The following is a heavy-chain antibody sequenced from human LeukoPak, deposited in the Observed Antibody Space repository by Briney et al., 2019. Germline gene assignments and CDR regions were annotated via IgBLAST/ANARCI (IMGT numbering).Heavy chain of an antibody. Sequence: GGSLRLSCAASGFTFGVYGMSWVRQVPGKGLEWVSGINWNGGSTGYTDSVKGRFTISRDNAKNSLYLQMNSLRAEDTALYYCAKDIQYQLLYSFDYWGQGTLVTVSS. CDR3: AKDIQYQLLYSFDY. CDR2: INWNGGST. V-gene: IGHV3-20*04. CDR1: GFTFGVYG. J-gene: IGHJ4*02. D-gene: IGHD2-2*02.